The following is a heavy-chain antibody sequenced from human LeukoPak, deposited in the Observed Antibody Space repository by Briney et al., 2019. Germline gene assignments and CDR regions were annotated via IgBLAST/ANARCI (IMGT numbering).Heavy chain of an antibody. Sequence: AGGSLRLSCAASGFTFSSYAMNWVRQAPGKGLEWVSFITGSSNTIYYADSVKGRFTISRDNAKNSLYLQMNSLRDEDTAVYYCARGPAAAIDYWGQGTLVTVSS. CDR1: GFTFSSYA. CDR2: ITGSSNTI. CDR3: ARGPAAAIDY. D-gene: IGHD2-2*01. J-gene: IGHJ4*02. V-gene: IGHV3-48*02.